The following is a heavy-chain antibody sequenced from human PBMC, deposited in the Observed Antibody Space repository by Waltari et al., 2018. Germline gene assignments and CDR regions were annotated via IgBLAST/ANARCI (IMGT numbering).Heavy chain of an antibody. CDR3: ARVIAGLEDQYYFDY. CDR2: IYYSGST. J-gene: IGHJ4*02. D-gene: IGHD6-13*01. CDR1: GGSISSSNYY. Sequence: QLQLQESGPGLVKPSETLSLTCTVSGGSISSSNYYWGWIRQPPGKGLEWIGSIYYSGSTYYNPSLKSRVTISVDTSKNQFSLKLSSVTAADTAVYYCARVIAGLEDQYYFDYWGQGTLVTVSS. V-gene: IGHV4-39*07.